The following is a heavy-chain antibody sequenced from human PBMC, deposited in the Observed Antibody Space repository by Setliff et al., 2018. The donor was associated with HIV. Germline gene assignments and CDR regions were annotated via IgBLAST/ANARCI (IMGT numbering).Heavy chain of an antibody. D-gene: IGHD5-18*01. V-gene: IGHV4-38-2*02. CDR2: ILDGRVT. CDR1: GYSISSGYY. CDR3: AKDQGHTAMAYVDN. Sequence: SETLSLTCAFSGYSISSGYYWGWIRQPPGRGLEWIGNILDGRVTFFNPSLRVRVTISVDASKKQVSLNLRSVTAADTAMYYCAKDQGHTAMAYVDNWGQGTLVTVSS. J-gene: IGHJ4*02.